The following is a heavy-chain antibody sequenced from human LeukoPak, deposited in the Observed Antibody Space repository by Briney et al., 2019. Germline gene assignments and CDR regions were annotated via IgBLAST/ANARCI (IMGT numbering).Heavy chain of an antibody. Sequence: PSETLSLTCTVSGXSIRSHYWSWIRQPPGKGLEWIGYIYYSGSTNYNPSLKSRVTISVDTSKNQFSLKLSSVTAADTAVYYCARDRGDYDSSGYYGYFDYWGQGALVTVSS. V-gene: IGHV4-59*11. CDR2: IYYSGST. J-gene: IGHJ4*02. D-gene: IGHD3-22*01. CDR3: ARDRGDYDSSGYYGYFDY. CDR1: GXSIRSHY.